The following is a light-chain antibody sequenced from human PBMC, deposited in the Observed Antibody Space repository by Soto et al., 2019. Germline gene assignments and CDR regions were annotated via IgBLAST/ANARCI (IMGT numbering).Light chain of an antibody. V-gene: IGKV3-20*01. CDR1: QSVSSSY. CDR2: GAS. CDR3: QQYGSSPPLT. J-gene: IGKJ1*01. Sequence: EIVLTQSPGTLSLSPGERATLSCRASQSVSSSYLAWYQQKPGQAPRLLIYGASSRATGIPDRFSGSGSGTDFILTISRMEPEDFAGYYCQQYGSSPPLTFGQGTKVEIK.